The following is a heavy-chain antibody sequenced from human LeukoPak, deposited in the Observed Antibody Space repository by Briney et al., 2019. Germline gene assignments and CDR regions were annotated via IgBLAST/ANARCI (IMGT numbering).Heavy chain of an antibody. Sequence: GGSLRLSCAASGFTVSSNYMSWVRQAPGKGLEWVSVIYTGGSSYYADSVQGRFTISRDNSKNTLYLQMNSLRAEDTAVYYCAHISSSWPDYWGQGTLVTVSS. CDR1: GFTVSSNY. D-gene: IGHD6-13*01. J-gene: IGHJ4*02. CDR3: AHISSSWPDY. V-gene: IGHV3-53*01. CDR2: IYTGGSS.